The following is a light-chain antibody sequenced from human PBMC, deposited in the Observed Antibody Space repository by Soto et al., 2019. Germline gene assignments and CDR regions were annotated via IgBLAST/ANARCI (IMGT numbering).Light chain of an antibody. V-gene: IGLV1-51*01. Sequence: QSVLTQPASVSGSPGQKVTISCSGSSSNIGNNYVSWYQQLPGTAPKLLIYDNNKRPSGIPDRFSGSKSGTSGTLDITGLQTGDEADYYCATWDGSLPGEVFGGGTKLTVL. J-gene: IGLJ2*01. CDR3: ATWDGSLPGEV. CDR1: SSNIGNNY. CDR2: DNN.